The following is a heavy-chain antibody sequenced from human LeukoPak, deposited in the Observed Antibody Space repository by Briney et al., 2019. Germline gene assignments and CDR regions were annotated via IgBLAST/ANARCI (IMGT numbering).Heavy chain of an antibody. V-gene: IGHV3-30*04. CDR2: ISYDGSNK. D-gene: IGHD1-26*01. CDR3: ARIISAVYSGSYQAPIDY. J-gene: IGHJ4*02. CDR1: GFTFSGYA. Sequence: GGSLRLSCAAPGFTFSGYALHWVRQAPGKGLGWVAVISYDGSNKYYADSVKGRFTISRDNSRNTLYVQMSSLTAEDTAVYYCARIISAVYSGSYQAPIDYWGQGTLVTVSS.